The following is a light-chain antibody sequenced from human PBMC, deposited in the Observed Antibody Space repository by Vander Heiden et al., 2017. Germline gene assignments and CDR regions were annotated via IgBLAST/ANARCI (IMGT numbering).Light chain of an antibody. Sequence: DIQMTQSPSSLSASGGDRDTIPSRATQSITTDLNWYQHKAGRAPKLLIYAGSSWPTGVPSRFSGSGSGTDFTLTISRVEPEDFGTYFCKQGYHTPFTFGPGAKVDIK. V-gene: IGKV1-39*01. CDR1: QSITTD. CDR2: AGS. J-gene: IGKJ3*01. CDR3: KQGYHTPFT.